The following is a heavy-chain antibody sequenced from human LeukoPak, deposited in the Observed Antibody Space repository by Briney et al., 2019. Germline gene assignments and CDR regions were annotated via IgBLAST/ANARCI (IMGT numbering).Heavy chain of an antibody. J-gene: IGHJ4*02. CDR3: ARMARVVPAAIKRHRIFDY. CDR2: INHSGST. V-gene: IGHV4-34*01. D-gene: IGHD2-2*01. Sequence: PSETLSLTCAVYGGSFSGYYWSWIRQPPGKGLEWIGEINHSGSTNYNPSLKSRVTISVDTSKNQFSLKLSSVTAADTAVYYCARMARVVPAAIKRHRIFDYWGQGTLVTVSS. CDR1: GGSFSGYY.